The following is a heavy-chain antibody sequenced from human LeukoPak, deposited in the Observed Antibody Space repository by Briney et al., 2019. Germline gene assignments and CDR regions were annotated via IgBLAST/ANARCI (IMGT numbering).Heavy chain of an antibody. CDR3: ARRSDGGWFDP. V-gene: IGHV3-21*01. Sequence: GGSLRLSCAASGFTFSSYSMNWVRQAPGKGLEWVSSISSSSSYIYYADSVKGRFTISRDNAKNSLYLQMNSLGAGDTAVYYCARRSDGGWFDPWGQGTLVTVSS. J-gene: IGHJ5*02. CDR1: GFTFSSYS. D-gene: IGHD3-10*01. CDR2: ISSSSSYI.